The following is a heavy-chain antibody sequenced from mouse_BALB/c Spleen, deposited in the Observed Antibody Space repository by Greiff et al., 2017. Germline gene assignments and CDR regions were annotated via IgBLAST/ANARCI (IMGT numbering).Heavy chain of an antibody. J-gene: IGHJ3*01. V-gene: IGHV3-2*02. D-gene: IGHD1-1*01. CDR2: ISYSGST. CDR1: GYSITSDYA. CDR3: ARLGLLRGFAY. Sequence: DVQLQESGPGLVKPSQSLSLTCTVTGYSITSDYAWNWIRQFPGNKLEWMGYISYSGSTSYNPSLKSRISITRDTSKNQFFLQLNSVTTEDTATYYCARLGLLRGFAYWGQGTLVTVSA.